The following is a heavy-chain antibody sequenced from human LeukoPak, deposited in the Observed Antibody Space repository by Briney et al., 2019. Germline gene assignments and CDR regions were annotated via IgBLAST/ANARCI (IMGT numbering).Heavy chain of an antibody. J-gene: IGHJ4*02. CDR3: ARGGYDFWSGYYIPPRFDY. CDR1: GGSLSGYY. Sequence: SETLSLTCAVYGGSLSGYYWSWIRQPPGKGLEWIGEINHSGSTNYNPSLKSRVTISVDTSKNQFSLKLSSVTAADTAVYYCARGGYDFWSGYYIPPRFDYWGQGTLVTVSS. D-gene: IGHD3-3*01. CDR2: INHSGST. V-gene: IGHV4-34*01.